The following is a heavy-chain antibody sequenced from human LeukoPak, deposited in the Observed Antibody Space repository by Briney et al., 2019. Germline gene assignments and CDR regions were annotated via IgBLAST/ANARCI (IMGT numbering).Heavy chain of an antibody. CDR2: ISSSGSTI. CDR1: GFTFSSYA. V-gene: IGHV3-48*04. J-gene: IGHJ4*02. D-gene: IGHD6-13*01. Sequence: QSGGSLRLSCAASGFTFSSYAMSWVRQAPGKGLEWVSYISSSGSTIYYADSVKGRFTISRDNAKNSLYLQMNSLRAEDTAVYYCARDKDIAAAGISPPDYWGQGTLVTVSS. CDR3: ARDKDIAAAGISPPDY.